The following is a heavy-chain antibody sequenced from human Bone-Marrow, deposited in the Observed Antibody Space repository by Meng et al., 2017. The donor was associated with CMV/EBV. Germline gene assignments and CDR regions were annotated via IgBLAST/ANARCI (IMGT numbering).Heavy chain of an antibody. V-gene: IGHV1-69*05. CDR2: IIPIFGTA. CDR3: ARDRHCSSTSCSMIDAFDI. D-gene: IGHD2-2*01. CDR1: GGTFSSYA. Sequence: SVKVFCKASGGTFSSYAISWVRQAPGQGLEWMGGIIPIFGTANYAQKFQGRVTITTDESTSTAYMELSSLRSEDTAVYYCARDRHCSSTSCSMIDAFDIWGQGTMVTVSS. J-gene: IGHJ3*02.